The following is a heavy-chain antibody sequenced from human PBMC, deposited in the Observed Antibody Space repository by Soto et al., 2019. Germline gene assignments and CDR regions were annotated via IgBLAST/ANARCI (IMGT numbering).Heavy chain of an antibody. CDR1: GGSISSSSYY. CDR3: ATLWFGEGNY. CDR2: IYYSGST. V-gene: IGHV4-39*01. Sequence: SETLSLTCTVSGGSISSSSYYWGWIRQPPGKGLEWIGSIYYSGSTYYNPSLKSRVIISVDTSKNQFSLKLSSVTAADTAVYYCATLWFGEGNYWGQGTLVTVSS. J-gene: IGHJ4*02. D-gene: IGHD3-10*01.